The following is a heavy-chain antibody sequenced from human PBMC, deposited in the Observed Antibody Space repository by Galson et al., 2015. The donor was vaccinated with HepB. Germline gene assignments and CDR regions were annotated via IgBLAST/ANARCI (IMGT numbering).Heavy chain of an antibody. CDR3: ARDGYSYGFGQTGPLDY. CDR2: ISSSSSYI. Sequence: SLRLSCAASGFTFSSYSMNWVRQAPGKGLEWVSSISSSSSYIYYADSVKGRFTISRDNAKNSLYLQMNSLRAEDTAVYYCARDGYSYGFGQTGPLDYWGQGTLVTVSS. V-gene: IGHV3-21*01. D-gene: IGHD5-18*01. J-gene: IGHJ4*02. CDR1: GFTFSSYS.